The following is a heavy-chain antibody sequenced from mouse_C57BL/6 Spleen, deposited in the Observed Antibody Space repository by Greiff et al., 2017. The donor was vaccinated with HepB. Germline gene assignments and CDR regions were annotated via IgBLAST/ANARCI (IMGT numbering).Heavy chain of an antibody. CDR2: INPSTGGT. CDR1: GYSFTGYY. CDR3: ASQGATSDYYDYDRAY. V-gene: IGHV1-42*01. Sequence: EVQLQESGPELVKPGASVKISCKASGYSFTGYYMNWVKQSPEKSLEWIGEINPSTGGTTYNQKFKAKATLTVDKSSSTAYMQLKSLTSEDSAVYYCASQGATSDYYDYDRAYWGQGTLVTVSA. D-gene: IGHD2-4*01. J-gene: IGHJ3*01.